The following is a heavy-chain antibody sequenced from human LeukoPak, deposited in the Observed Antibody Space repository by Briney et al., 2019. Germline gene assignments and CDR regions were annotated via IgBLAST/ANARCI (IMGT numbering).Heavy chain of an antibody. D-gene: IGHD3-22*01. Sequence: GGSLRLSCAASGFTFSTYSMNWVRQAPGKGLEWVSSISSGSSFIYYADSVKGRFTISRDNAKNSLFLQMNSLRAEDTTVYYCARESSGYFYWGQGTLVTVSS. V-gene: IGHV3-21*01. CDR1: GFTFSTYS. J-gene: IGHJ4*02. CDR3: ARESSGYFY. CDR2: ISSGSSFI.